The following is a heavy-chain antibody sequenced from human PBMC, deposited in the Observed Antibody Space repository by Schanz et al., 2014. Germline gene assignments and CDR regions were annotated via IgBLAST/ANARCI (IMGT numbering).Heavy chain of an antibody. CDR2: ISAYTNNT. CDR1: GYTFTSDS. CDR3: ARGGYSSGWYDRDIAHFDY. V-gene: IGHV1-18*04. Sequence: QVQLVQSGAEVKKPGASVKVSCKASGYTFTSDSMHWVRQAPGQGLEWMGWISAYTNNTNYAQKLQGRVTMTTDTSTSTAYMDLRSLRSDDTAVYYCARGGYSSGWYDRDIAHFDYWGQGTLVTVSS. J-gene: IGHJ4*02. D-gene: IGHD6-19*01.